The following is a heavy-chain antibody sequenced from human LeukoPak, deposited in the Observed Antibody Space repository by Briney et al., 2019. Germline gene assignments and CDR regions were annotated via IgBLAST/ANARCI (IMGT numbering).Heavy chain of an antibody. Sequence: GGPLRLSCAASGFTFSSYDMHWVRQATGKGLEWVSAIGTAGDPYYPGSVKGRFTISRENAKNSLYLQMNGLRAGDTAVYYCARGGHGDYYYYGMDVWGKGTTVTVSS. CDR1: GFTFSSYD. CDR3: ARGGHGDYYYYGMDV. J-gene: IGHJ6*04. CDR2: IGTAGDP. V-gene: IGHV3-13*05. D-gene: IGHD4-17*01.